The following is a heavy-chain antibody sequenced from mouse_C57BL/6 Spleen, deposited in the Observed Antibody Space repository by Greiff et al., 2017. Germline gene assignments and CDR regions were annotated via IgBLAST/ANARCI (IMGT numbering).Heavy chain of an antibody. D-gene: IGHD2-1*01. CDR3: ANYGNCDYYAMDY. V-gene: IGHV2-5*01. Sequence: VQLQQSGPGLVQPSQSLSITCTVSGFSLTSYGVHWVRQSPGKGLEWLGVIWRGGSTDYNAAFMSRLSITKDNSKSQVFFKMNSLQADDTAIYYCANYGNCDYYAMDYWGQGTSVTVSS. CDR1: GFSLTSYG. CDR2: IWRGGST. J-gene: IGHJ4*01.